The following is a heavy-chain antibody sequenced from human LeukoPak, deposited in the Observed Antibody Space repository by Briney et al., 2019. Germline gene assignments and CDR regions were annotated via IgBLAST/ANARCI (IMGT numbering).Heavy chain of an antibody. V-gene: IGHV3-23*01. CDR3: AKGIVPAPNGAFDI. Sequence: GGSLRLACATSGFTFSTYAMSWVRQAPGKGLEWFSGLSGGGITTYYADSVKGRFTISRDNSKNTLYLQMNSLRAEDTAVYYCAKGIVPAPNGAFDIWGQGTMVTVSS. J-gene: IGHJ3*02. D-gene: IGHD2-2*01. CDR2: LSGGGITT. CDR1: GFTFSTYA.